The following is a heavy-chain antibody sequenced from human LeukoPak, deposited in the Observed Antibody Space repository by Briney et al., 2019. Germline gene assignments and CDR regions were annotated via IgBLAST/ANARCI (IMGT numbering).Heavy chain of an antibody. V-gene: IGHV4-34*01. CDR2: INHSGST. J-gene: IGHJ4*02. D-gene: IGHD1-14*01. Sequence: SETLSLTCAVYGGSFSGYYWSWIRQPPGKGLEWIGEINHSGSTNYNPSLKSRVTISVDTSKNQFSLKLGSVTAADTAVYYCARVVYAGGVGYWGQGTLVTVSS. CDR3: ARVVYAGGVGY. CDR1: GGSFSGYY.